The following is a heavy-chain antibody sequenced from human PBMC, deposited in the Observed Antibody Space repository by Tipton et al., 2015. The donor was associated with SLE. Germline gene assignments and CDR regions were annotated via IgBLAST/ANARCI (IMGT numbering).Heavy chain of an antibody. Sequence: SLRLSCAASGFTFSSYSMNWVRQAPGKGLEWVSYISSSSSTIYYADSVKGRFTISRDNAKNSLYLQMNSLRAEDTAVYYCARGLRGLAPYFDAWGQGTLVTVSS. V-gene: IGHV3-48*01. CDR1: GFTFSSYS. CDR3: ARGLRGLAPYFDA. J-gene: IGHJ4*02. CDR2: ISSSSSTI. D-gene: IGHD6-19*01.